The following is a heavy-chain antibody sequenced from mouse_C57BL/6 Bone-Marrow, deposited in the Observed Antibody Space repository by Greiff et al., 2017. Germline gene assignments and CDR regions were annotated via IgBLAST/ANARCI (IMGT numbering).Heavy chain of an antibody. J-gene: IGHJ3*01. D-gene: IGHD1-1*01. V-gene: IGHV5-4*01. CDR2: ISDGGSYT. CDR3: ASYYYGSPGFAY. Sequence: EVQVVESGGGLVKPGGSLKLSCAASGFTFSSYAMSWVRQTPEKRLEWVATISDGGSYTYYPDNVKGRFTISRDNAKNNLYLQMSHLKSEDTAMYYCASYYYGSPGFAYGGQGTLVTVSA. CDR1: GFTFSSYA.